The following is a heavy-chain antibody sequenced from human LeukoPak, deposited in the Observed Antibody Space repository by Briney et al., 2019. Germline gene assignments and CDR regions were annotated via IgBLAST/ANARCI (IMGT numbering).Heavy chain of an antibody. CDR3: ASRAVAGLGTRDYYYMDV. D-gene: IGHD6-19*01. V-gene: IGHV1-46*03. Sequence: GASVKVSFKASGYTFTIYYMHWLRQAPGQGLEWVGIINPSGGSTSYAHKIQGRGTMTRDTSTSTVYMELSSLRSEDTAVYYCASRAVAGLGTRDYYYMDVWGKGTTVTVSS. J-gene: IGHJ6*03. CDR2: INPSGGST. CDR1: GYTFTIYY.